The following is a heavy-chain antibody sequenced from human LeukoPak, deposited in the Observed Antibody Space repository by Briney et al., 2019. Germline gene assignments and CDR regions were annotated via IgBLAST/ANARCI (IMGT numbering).Heavy chain of an antibody. CDR2: IYYSGST. J-gene: IGHJ4*02. V-gene: IGHV4-59*08. CDR1: GGSISSYY. D-gene: IGHD4-23*01. Sequence: PSETLSLTCTVSGGSISSYYWSWIRQPPGKGLEWIGYIYYSGSTNYNPSLQSRVTISIDTSKNHFSLKLRSVSAADTAIYYCATSEGGGFFDYWGQGTPVTVSS. CDR3: ATSEGGGFFDY.